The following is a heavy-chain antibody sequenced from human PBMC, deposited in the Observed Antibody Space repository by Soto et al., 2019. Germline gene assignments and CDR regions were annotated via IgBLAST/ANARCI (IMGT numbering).Heavy chain of an antibody. CDR3: AKGRMAATMTQFDY. D-gene: IGHD6-19*01. Sequence: ASVKVSCKASGYTFTGYYMHWVRQAPGQGLEWMGWINPNSGGTNYAQKFQGWVTMTRDTSISTAYMELSRLRSDDTAVYYCAKGRMAATMTQFDYWGQGTLVTVSS. J-gene: IGHJ4*02. CDR2: INPNSGGT. CDR1: GYTFTGYY. V-gene: IGHV1-2*04.